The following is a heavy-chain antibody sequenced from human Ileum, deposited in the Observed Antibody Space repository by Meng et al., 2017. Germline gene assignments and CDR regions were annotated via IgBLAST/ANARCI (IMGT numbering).Heavy chain of an antibody. J-gene: IGHJ4*02. CDR3: ARVASSGYYLHY. V-gene: IGHV3-48*03. Sequence: GESLKISCAASVFTFSSYEMNWVRQAPGKGLEWVSYISSSGSTIDYADSVKGRFTSSRDNAKNSLYLQMNSLGAEDTAVYYCARVASSGYYLHYWGQGTLVTVSS. D-gene: IGHD3-22*01. CDR1: VFTFSSYE. CDR2: ISSSGSTI.